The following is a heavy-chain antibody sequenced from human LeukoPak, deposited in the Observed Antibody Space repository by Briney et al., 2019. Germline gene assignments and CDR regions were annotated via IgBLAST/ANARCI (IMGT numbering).Heavy chain of an antibody. J-gene: IGHJ4*02. Sequence: SETLSLTCAVYGGSFSDYYWTWIRQPPGKGLEWIGEINHSGSTNYNSSLKSRVTISVDTSKNQFSLKLSSVTAADTAVYYCARRKTYSSSWYPFDSWGQGTLVTVSS. D-gene: IGHD6-13*01. CDR2: INHSGST. CDR1: GGSFSDYY. CDR3: ARRKTYSSSWYPFDS. V-gene: IGHV4-34*01.